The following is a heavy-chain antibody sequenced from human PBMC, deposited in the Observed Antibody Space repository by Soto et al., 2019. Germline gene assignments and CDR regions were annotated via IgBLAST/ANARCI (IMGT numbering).Heavy chain of an antibody. CDR2: IYYSGST. Sequence: SETLSLTCTVSGGSISDDTYYWGWIRQPPGKGLEWIGYIYYSGSTYYNPSLKSRVTISVDTSKNQFSLKLSSVTAEDTAVYYCARDSSYVEMATISPPDYWGQGTLVTVSS. CDR1: GGSISDDTYY. J-gene: IGHJ4*02. D-gene: IGHD5-12*01. CDR3: ARDSSYVEMATISPPDY. V-gene: IGHV4-31*03.